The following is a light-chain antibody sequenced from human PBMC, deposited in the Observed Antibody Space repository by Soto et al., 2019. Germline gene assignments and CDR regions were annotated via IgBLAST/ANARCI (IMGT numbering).Light chain of an antibody. J-gene: IGLJ1*01. Sequence: QSVLTHPPSVSGAPGQRVTISCTGSSSNIGTDYDVHWDQQPPGTAPKLLIYGNSNRPSGVPDRFSGSMSGTSASLDITGLQAEDEVASNCQSYDSSLSVSVFGAGTKLTFL. CDR3: QSYDSSLSVSV. V-gene: IGLV1-40*01. CDR1: SSNIGTDYD. CDR2: GNS.